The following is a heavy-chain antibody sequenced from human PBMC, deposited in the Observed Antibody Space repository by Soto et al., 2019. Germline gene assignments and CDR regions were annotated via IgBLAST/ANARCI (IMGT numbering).Heavy chain of an antibody. Sequence: SQTLPLTCTVSGGAVSSYYWNWVRQPPGKGLEWIGSIYHSGDTYYNPSLKSRVTISVDTSKNHFSLKLTSVTAADTAVYYCVRARIVVAGTIVDYWGQGNLVTVS. CDR3: VRARIVVAGTIVDY. V-gene: IGHV4-59*04. D-gene: IGHD6-19*01. J-gene: IGHJ4*02. CDR1: GGAVSSYY. CDR2: IYHSGDT.